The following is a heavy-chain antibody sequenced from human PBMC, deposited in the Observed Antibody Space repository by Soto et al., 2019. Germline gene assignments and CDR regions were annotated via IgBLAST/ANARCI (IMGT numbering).Heavy chain of an antibody. CDR2: IIPIFGTA. D-gene: IGHD5-12*01. CDR3: ASSAEMATITGGFDY. V-gene: IGHV1-69*06. Sequence: QVQLVQSGAEVKKPGSSVKVSCKASGGTFSSYAISWVRQAPGQGLEWMGGIIPIFGTANYAQKFQGRVTITADKSTSTAYMELSSLRSKDTAVYYCASSAEMATITGGFDYWGQGTLVTVSS. J-gene: IGHJ4*02. CDR1: GGTFSSYA.